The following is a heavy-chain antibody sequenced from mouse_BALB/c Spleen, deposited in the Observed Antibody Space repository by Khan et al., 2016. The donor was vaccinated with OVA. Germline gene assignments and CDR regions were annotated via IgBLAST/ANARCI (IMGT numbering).Heavy chain of an antibody. V-gene: IGHV5-6*01. CDR3: ARQGKGAMDY. CDR2: ISSGGSYT. J-gene: IGHJ4*01. D-gene: IGHD2-1*01. CDR1: GFTFSSYG. Sequence: EVELVESGGDLVKPGGSLKLSCAASGFTFSSYGMSCVRQTPDKRLEWVATISSGGSYTYYPDSVKGRFTISRDNAKNTLYLQMSSLKSEDTAMYYCARQGKGAMDYWGQGTSVTVSS.